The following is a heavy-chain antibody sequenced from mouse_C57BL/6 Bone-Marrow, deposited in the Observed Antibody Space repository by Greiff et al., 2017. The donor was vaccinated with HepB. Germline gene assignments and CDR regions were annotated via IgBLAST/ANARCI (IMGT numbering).Heavy chain of an antibody. CDR1: GFTFSDYG. CDR3: ARQNYYGSVYAMDY. D-gene: IGHD1-1*01. V-gene: IGHV5-15*01. Sequence: EVHLVESGGGLVQPGGSLKLSCAASGFTFSDYGMAWVRQAPRKGPEWVAFISNLAYSIYYADTVTGRFTISRENAKNTLYLEMSSLRSEDTAMYYCARQNYYGSVYAMDYWGQGTSVTVSS. CDR2: ISNLAYSI. J-gene: IGHJ4*01.